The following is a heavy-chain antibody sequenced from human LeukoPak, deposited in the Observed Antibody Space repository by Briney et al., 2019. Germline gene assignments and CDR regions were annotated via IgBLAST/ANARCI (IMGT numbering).Heavy chain of an antibody. Sequence: PGRSLRLSCAASGFTFSSYAMHWVRQAPGKGLEWVAVISYDGSNKYYADSVKGRFTIPRDNSKNTLYLQMNSLRAEDTAVYYCARDPLDFWSGYYDGMDVWGQGTTVTVSS. J-gene: IGHJ6*02. CDR2: ISYDGSNK. V-gene: IGHV3-30-3*01. D-gene: IGHD3-3*01. CDR1: GFTFSSYA. CDR3: ARDPLDFWSGYYDGMDV.